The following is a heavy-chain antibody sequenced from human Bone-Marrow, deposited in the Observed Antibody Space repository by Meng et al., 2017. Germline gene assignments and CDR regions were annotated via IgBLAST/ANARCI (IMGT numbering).Heavy chain of an antibody. CDR2: TYYTGST. J-gene: IGHJ6*02. CDR1: GGSISNYF. V-gene: IGHV4-59*01. Sequence: SETLSLTCTVSGGSISNYFWSWIRQPPGKGLEWIGYTYYTGSTDYNPSLKSRVTISVDTSKNQLSLKLSAVTAADAAIYYWARTSRGDYYYGMDVWGQGTTVTVSS. D-gene: IGHD6-13*01. CDR3: ARTSRGDYYYGMDV.